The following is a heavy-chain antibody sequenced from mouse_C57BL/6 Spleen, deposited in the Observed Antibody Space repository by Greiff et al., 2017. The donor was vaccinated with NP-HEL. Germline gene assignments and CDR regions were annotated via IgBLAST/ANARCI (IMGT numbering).Heavy chain of an antibody. CDR1: GYTFTNYW. V-gene: IGHV1-63*01. CDR2: IYPGGGYT. CDR3: ARGGDVYYFDD. J-gene: IGHJ2*01. Sequence: QVQLQQSGAELVRPGTSVKMSCKASGYTFTNYWIGWAKQRPGHGLEWIGDIYPGGGYTNYNEKFKGKATLTADKSSSTAYMQFSSLTSEESAIYYCARGGDVYYFDDWGQGTTLTVSS. D-gene: IGHD3-3*01.